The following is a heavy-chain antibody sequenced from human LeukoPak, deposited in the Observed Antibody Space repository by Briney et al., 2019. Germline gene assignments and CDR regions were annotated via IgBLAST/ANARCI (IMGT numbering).Heavy chain of an antibody. CDR1: GFTFSSYS. V-gene: IGHV3-21*01. CDR2: ISSSSSYI. D-gene: IGHD3-10*01. Sequence: KSGGSLRLSCAASGFTFSSYSMNWVRQAPGKGLEWVSSISSSSSYIYYADSVKGRFTISRDNAKNSLYLQMNSLRVEDTAVYYCARDGDYYGSGSYRGSGYAFDIWGQGTMVTVSS. J-gene: IGHJ3*02. CDR3: ARDGDYYGSGSYRGSGYAFDI.